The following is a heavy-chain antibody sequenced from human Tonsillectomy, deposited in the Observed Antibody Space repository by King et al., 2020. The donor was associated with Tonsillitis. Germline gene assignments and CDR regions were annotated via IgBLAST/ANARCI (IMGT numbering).Heavy chain of an antibody. CDR2: INPSGAST. Sequence: QLVQSGAEVKKPGASVKVSCKASGYTFTSYYIHWVRQAPGQGLEWMGIINPSGASTSYAQKFQGRVTMTRDTSTSTVYMGLSSLRSEDTAVNYCARETGSYGEEFDYWGQGTLVTVSS. J-gene: IGHJ4*02. CDR3: ARETGSYGEEFDY. V-gene: IGHV1-46*03. CDR1: GYTFTSYY. D-gene: IGHD1-26*01.